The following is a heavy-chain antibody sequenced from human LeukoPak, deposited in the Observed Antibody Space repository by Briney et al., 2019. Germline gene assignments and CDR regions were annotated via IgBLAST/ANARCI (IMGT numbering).Heavy chain of an antibody. V-gene: IGHV1-46*01. Sequence: GASVKVSCKASGYTFTSYYMHWVRQAPGQGLEWMGIINPSGGSTSYAQKFQGRVTMTRDTSTSTVYMELSSLRSEDTAVYYCARGDFVVVPAAIPGNWLDPWGQGTLVTVSS. CDR2: INPSGGST. CDR1: GYTFTSYY. CDR3: ARGDFVVVPAAIPGNWLDP. J-gene: IGHJ5*02. D-gene: IGHD2-2*02.